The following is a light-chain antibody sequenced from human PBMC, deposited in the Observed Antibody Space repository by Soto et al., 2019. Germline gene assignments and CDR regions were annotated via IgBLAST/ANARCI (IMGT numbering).Light chain of an antibody. CDR3: QHYNSYSEA. V-gene: IGKV1-5*03. Sequence: DIQLTQSPSTLSGSVGDRVTLSCRASQTISSWLAWYQQKPGQAPKLLIYKASTLESGVPARFSGSGSGTEFTLTISSLQPDDFATYYCQHYNSYSEAFGQGTKV. CDR2: KAS. CDR1: QTISSW. J-gene: IGKJ1*01.